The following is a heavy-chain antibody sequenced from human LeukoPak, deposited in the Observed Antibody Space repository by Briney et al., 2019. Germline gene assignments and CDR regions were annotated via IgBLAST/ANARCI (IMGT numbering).Heavy chain of an antibody. CDR2: INWNGGST. J-gene: IGHJ3*02. CDR1: GFTFDDYG. CDR3: ARFSDYGDLVDAFDI. Sequence: PGGSLRLSCAASGFTFDDYGMSWVRQAPGKGLEWVSGINWNGGSTGYADSVKGRFNISRDNAKNSLYLQMNSLRAEDTALYYCARFSDYGDLVDAFDIWGQGTMVTVSS. V-gene: IGHV3-20*04. D-gene: IGHD4-17*01.